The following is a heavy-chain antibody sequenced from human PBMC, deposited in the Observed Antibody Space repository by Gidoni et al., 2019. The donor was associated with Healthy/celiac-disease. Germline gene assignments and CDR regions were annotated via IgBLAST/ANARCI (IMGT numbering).Heavy chain of an antibody. V-gene: IGHV3-21*01. J-gene: IGHJ4*02. CDR3: ARGIFGYGYVDY. D-gene: IGHD3-3*01. CDR1: GFPFSSYS. CDR2: ISSSSSYI. Sequence: EVQLVEPGEGLVNPGGSLGLSVAASGFPFSSYSMNWVRQAPGKGLEWVSSISSSSSYIYYADSVKGRFTISRDNAKNSLYLQMNSLRAEDTAVYYCARGIFGYGYVDYWGQGTLVTVSS.